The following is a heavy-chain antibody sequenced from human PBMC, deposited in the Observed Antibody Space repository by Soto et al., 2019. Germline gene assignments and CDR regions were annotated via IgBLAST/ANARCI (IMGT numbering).Heavy chain of an antibody. J-gene: IGHJ4*02. CDR1: GLRFSSYG. D-gene: IGHD2-15*01. CDR3: ARDLGSGGSCFDD. Sequence: VQLVESGGGVVQPGRSLRLSCAASGLRFSSYGMHWVRLAPGKGLEWVAVIWYDGSNEYYADSVKGRFTISRDNSKNTLYLQMNSLRADDTAVYYCARDLGSGGSCFDDWGQGTLVTVSS. V-gene: IGHV3-33*01. CDR2: IWYDGSNE.